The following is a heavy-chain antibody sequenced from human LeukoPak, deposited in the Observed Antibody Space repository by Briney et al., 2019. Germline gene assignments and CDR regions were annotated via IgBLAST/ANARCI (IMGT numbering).Heavy chain of an antibody. J-gene: IGHJ4*02. CDR2: ISAYNGNT. CDR3: AREVPTTSYDILTCYYNPNFDD. Sequence: ASVKVSCKASGYTFTSYGISWVRQAPGQGLEWMGWISAYNGNTNYAQKLQGRVTMTTDTSTSTAYMELRSLRSDDTAVYYCAREVPTTSYDILTCYYNPNFDDWGQGTLVTVSS. V-gene: IGHV1-18*01. CDR1: GYTFTSYG. D-gene: IGHD3-9*01.